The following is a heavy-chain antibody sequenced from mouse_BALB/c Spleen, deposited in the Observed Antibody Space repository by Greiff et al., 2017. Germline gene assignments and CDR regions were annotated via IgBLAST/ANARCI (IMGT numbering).Heavy chain of an antibody. J-gene: IGHJ2*01. CDR2: ISYDGSN. CDR3: ARHGSHFDY. CDR1: GYSITSGYY. V-gene: IGHV3-6*02. D-gene: IGHD1-1*01. Sequence: DVKLQESGPGLVKPSQSLSLTCSVTGYSITSGYYWNWIRQFPGNKLEWMGYISYDGSNNYNPSLKNRISITRDTSKNQFFLKLNSVTTEDTATYYCARHGSHFDYWGQGTTLTVSS.